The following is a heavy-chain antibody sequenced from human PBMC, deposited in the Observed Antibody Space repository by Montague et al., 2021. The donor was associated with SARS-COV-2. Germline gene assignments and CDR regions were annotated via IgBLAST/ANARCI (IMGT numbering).Heavy chain of an antibody. J-gene: IGHJ2*01. D-gene: IGHD3-22*01. CDR1: GGSISSGGYY. CDR2: IYHSGST. V-gene: IGHV4-31*03. Sequence: TLSLTCTVSGGSISSGGYYWSWIRQHPGKGLEWIGYIYHSGSTYYNPSLKSRVTISVDTSKNQFSLKMSSVTAADTAVYYCARSPEPMIILIITSLNWYFDLWDRGTLVTASS. CDR3: ARSPEPMIILIITSLNWYFDL.